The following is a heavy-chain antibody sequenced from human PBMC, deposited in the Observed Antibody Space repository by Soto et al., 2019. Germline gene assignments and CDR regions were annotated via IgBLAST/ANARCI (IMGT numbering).Heavy chain of an antibody. Sequence: PGGSLRLSCAASGFTFSSYGMHWVRQAPGRGLEWVAVIWYDGTNKYYADSVKGRFTISRDNSENTLYLQMTSLRAEDTAVYLCAKQYGSGSFYKGSASFDSWGQGTLVTVSS. J-gene: IGHJ4*02. CDR1: GFTFSSYG. D-gene: IGHD3-10*01. V-gene: IGHV3-33*03. CDR2: IWYDGTNK. CDR3: AKQYGSGSFYKGSASFDS.